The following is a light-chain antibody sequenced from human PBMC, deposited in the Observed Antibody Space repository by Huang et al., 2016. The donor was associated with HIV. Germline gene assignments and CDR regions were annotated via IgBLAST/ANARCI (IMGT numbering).Light chain of an antibody. V-gene: IGKV1-39*01. J-gene: IGKJ2*01. CDR1: QNINRY. CDR3: QQSARTPRT. Sequence: DIQITQSPSSLSASVGDRVNITCRASQNINRYLNWYQQRPGEAPKLLIPGASSLQSRVPARCTGSGSGTDFTLTISSLQPEDSATYYCQQSARTPRTFGQGTKLEI. CDR2: GAS.